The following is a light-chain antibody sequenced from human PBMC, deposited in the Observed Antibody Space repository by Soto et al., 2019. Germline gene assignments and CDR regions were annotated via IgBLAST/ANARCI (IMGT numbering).Light chain of an antibody. CDR1: SNDIGVYDF. CDR2: QVN. J-gene: IGLJ1*01. Sequence: ALTQPPSASGSPGQSVTISCTGTSNDIGVYDFVSWYQQHPGKAPKVIIYQVNKRPSGVPDRFSGSKSANTASLTVSGLRPEDEADYFCSSFAGSYSPYVFGTGTKVTVL. CDR3: SSFAGSYSPYV. V-gene: IGLV2-8*01.